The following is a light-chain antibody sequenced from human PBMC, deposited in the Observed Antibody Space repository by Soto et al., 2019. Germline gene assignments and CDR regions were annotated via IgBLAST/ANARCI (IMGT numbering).Light chain of an antibody. CDR1: QSVSSSY. Sequence: EIVLTQSPGTLSLSPGERATLSCRASQSVSSSYLAWYQQKPGQAPRLLIYGASSRATGIPDRFSGRGSGTEFTLAISSLQAEDVAVYYCQHSYSTPPTFGQGTKVEI. V-gene: IGKV3-20*01. CDR3: QHSYSTPPT. CDR2: GAS. J-gene: IGKJ1*01.